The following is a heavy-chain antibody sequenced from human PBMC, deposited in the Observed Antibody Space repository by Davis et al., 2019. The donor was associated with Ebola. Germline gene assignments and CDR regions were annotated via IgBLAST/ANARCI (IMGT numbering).Heavy chain of an antibody. D-gene: IGHD3-10*01. V-gene: IGHV3-7*03. CDR2: IKQDGSEK. J-gene: IGHJ4*02. CDR1: GFTFSSYW. Sequence: GESLKISCAASGFTFSSYWMSWVRQAPGKGLEWVANIKQDGSEKYYVDSVKGRFTISRDNAKNSLYLQMNSLRAEDTAVYYCAKLPMVRGGYVDYWGQGTLVTVSS. CDR3: AKLPMVRGGYVDY.